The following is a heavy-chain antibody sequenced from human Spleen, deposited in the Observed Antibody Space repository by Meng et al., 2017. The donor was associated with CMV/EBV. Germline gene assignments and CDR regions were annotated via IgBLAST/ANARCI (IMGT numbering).Heavy chain of an antibody. CDR1: GLTFSSYS. CDR3: ARDSDSVRYYDFWSGYYGMDV. D-gene: IGHD3-3*01. V-gene: IGHV3-48*04. J-gene: IGHJ6*02. Sequence: GGSLRLSCAASGLTFSSYSMNWVRQAPGKGLEWVSYISSSSSTIYYADSVKGRFTISRDNAKNSLYLQMNSLRAEDTAVYYCARDSDSVRYYDFWSGYYGMDVWGQGTTVTVSS. CDR2: ISSSSSTI.